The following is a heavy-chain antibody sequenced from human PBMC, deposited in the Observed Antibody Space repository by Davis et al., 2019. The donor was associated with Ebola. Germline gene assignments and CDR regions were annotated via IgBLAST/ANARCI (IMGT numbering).Heavy chain of an antibody. J-gene: IGHJ4*02. CDR1: GFTFTSYA. V-gene: IGHV3-23*01. CDR3: AKGLGSSGWYYFDY. Sequence: PGGSLRLSCAASGFTFTSYAMSWVRQAPGKGLEWVSAISTSGGSTYYAASVKGRFTISRDNSKNTLYLQMNNLRAEDTAVYHCAKGLGSSGWYYFDYWGQGTLVTVSS. CDR2: ISTSGGST. D-gene: IGHD6-19*01.